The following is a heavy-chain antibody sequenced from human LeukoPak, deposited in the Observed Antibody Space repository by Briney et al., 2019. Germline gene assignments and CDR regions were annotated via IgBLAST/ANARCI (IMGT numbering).Heavy chain of an antibody. V-gene: IGHV3-48*02. J-gene: IGHJ4*02. D-gene: IGHD3-10*01. CDR3: AKEGSIGVTRGGGFDY. Sequence: GGSLRLSCAASGFTFSSYSMNWVRQAPGKGLEWVSYISSSSSTIYYADSVKGRFTISRDNAKNSLYLQMNSLRDEDTAVYYCAKEGSIGVTRGGGFDYWGQGTLVTVSS. CDR2: ISSSSSTI. CDR1: GFTFSSYS.